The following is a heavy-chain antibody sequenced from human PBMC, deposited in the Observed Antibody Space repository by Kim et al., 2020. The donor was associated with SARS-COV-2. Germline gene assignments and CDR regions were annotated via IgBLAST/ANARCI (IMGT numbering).Heavy chain of an antibody. Sequence: AQKFQGRVTITADKSTSTAYMELSSLRSEDTAVYYCARGDYYDSSGYDYWGQGTLVTVSS. J-gene: IGHJ4*02. D-gene: IGHD3-22*01. CDR3: ARGDYYDSSGYDY. V-gene: IGHV1-69*04.